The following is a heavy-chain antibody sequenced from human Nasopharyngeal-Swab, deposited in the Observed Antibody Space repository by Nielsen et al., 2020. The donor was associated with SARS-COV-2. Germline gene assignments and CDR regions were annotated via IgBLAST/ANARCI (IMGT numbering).Heavy chain of an antibody. J-gene: IGHJ4*02. CDR1: GYTFTSYA. Sequence: ASVKVSCKASGYTFTSYAMHWVRQAPGQGLEWMGIINPSGGSTSYAQKFQGRVTMTRDTSTSTVYMELSSLRSEDTAVYYCARGAIVVVVAATHFNYWGQGTLVTVSS. CDR3: ARGAIVVVVAATHFNY. V-gene: IGHV1-46*01. D-gene: IGHD2-15*01. CDR2: INPSGGST.